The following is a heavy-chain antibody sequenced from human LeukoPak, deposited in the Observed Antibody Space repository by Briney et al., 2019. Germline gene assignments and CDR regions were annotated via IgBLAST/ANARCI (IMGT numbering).Heavy chain of an antibody. CDR3: AKEREGDSNYYYYYMHV. CDR1: GFTSSSYA. D-gene: IGHD1-26*01. J-gene: IGHJ6*03. Sequence: GCLRLSCSASGFTSSSYAMRWVRQAAGKGLEGVSTISTRGGSTYYAYSVKGQFPISRDNSTNTLYLQMNSLRAEDTAVHNCAKEREGDSNYYYYYMHVWGKGTTVTVSS. V-gene: IGHV3-23*01. CDR2: ISTRGGST.